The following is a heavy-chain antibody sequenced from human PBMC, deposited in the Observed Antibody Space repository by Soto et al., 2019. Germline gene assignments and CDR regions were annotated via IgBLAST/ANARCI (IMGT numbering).Heavy chain of an antibody. CDR1: GYSFTSYW. D-gene: IGHD3-9*01. CDR3: ARRLRYDYYYYYGMDV. CDR2: IYPGDSAT. Sequence: GEFLKISCKGSGYSFTSYWIGGVRQMPGKGVERMGIIYPGDSATRYSPSFHGQVTISADKSISTAYLQWSSLKASDTAMYYWARRLRYDYYYYYGMDVWGQGTTVTVSS. J-gene: IGHJ6*02. V-gene: IGHV5-51*01.